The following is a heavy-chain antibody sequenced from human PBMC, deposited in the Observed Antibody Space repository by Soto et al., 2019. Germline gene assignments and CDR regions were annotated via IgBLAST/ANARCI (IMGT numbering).Heavy chain of an antibody. V-gene: IGHV4-39*01. CDR2: IYYSGST. Sequence: QLQLQESGPGLVKPSETLSLTCTVSGGSISSSSYYWGWIRQPPGKGLEWIGSIYYSGSTYYNPCRRCRVTISVGTSKNQFSLTLSSVTAADTAVYYCARLVRIFYYMDVWGKGTTVTVSS. CDR1: GGSISSSSYY. J-gene: IGHJ6*03. CDR3: ARLVRIFYYMDV. D-gene: IGHD2-21*01.